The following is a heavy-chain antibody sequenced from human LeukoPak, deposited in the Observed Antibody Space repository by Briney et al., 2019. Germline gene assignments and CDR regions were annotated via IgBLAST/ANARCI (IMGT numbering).Heavy chain of an antibody. CDR1: GFTFSSYA. CDR2: ISGSGGST. D-gene: IGHD2-21*02. V-gene: IGHV3-23*01. Sequence: PGGSLRLSCAASGFTFSSYAMSWVRQAPGKGLEWVSAISGSGGSTYYADSVKGRFTISRDNSKNTLYLQMNSLRAEDTAVYYCAKVRDIVVVTATKYYFDYWGQGTLVTVSS. J-gene: IGHJ4*02. CDR3: AKVRDIVVVTATKYYFDY.